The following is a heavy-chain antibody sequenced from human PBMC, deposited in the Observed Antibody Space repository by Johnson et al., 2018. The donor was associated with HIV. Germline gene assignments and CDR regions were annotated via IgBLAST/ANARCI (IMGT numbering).Heavy chain of an antibody. CDR3: AKSSSSFGAFDI. CDR2: ISGSGGST. D-gene: IGHD6-6*01. V-gene: IGHV3-23*04. J-gene: IGHJ3*02. Sequence: MHLVESGGGLVQPGGSLRLSCAASGFTFSSYAMSWVRQAPGKGLEWVSAISGSGGSTYYAHSVKGRFTISRDNSKNTLYLQMNSLRAEDTAVYYCAKSSSSFGAFDIWGQGTMVTVSS. CDR1: GFTFSSYA.